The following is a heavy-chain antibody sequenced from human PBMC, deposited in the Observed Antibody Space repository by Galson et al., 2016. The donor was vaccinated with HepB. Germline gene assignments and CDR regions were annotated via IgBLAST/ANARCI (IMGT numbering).Heavy chain of an antibody. D-gene: IGHD2-21*02. CDR2: ISYDGGNT. Sequence: SLRLSCAASGFTFSNYGMHWVRQAPGKGLEWVAVISYDGGNTYYADSVKGRFTISRDNSKNTLFLQMNSLRVEDTAVYYCAKLDCGRDCPRDDWGQGTLVTVSS. V-gene: IGHV3-30*18. CDR1: GFTFSNYG. CDR3: AKLDCGRDCPRDD. J-gene: IGHJ4*02.